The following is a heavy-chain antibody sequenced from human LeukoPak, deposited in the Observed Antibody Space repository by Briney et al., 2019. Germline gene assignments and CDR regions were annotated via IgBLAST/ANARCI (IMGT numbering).Heavy chain of an antibody. J-gene: IGHJ4*02. Sequence: SVKVSCKASGGTFSSYAISWVRQAPGQGLEWMGGIIPIFGTANYAQKFQGRVTITTDESTNTAYMWLSSLRSEGTAVYYCARSVPKKYSSSWYGNGYFDYWGQGTLVTVSS. CDR3: ARSVPKKYSSSWYGNGYFDY. CDR1: GGTFSSYA. V-gene: IGHV1-69*05. D-gene: IGHD6-13*01. CDR2: IIPIFGTA.